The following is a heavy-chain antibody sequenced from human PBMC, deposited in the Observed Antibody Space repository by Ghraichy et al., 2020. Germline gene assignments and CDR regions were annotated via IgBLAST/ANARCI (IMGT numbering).Heavy chain of an antibody. CDR1: GFIFSSYA. Sequence: GGSLRLSCTASGFIFSSYAMAWVRQSPGKGLDWVSTISRNGDAKHYADSVKGRFTISRDNANNTLYLQMNGLRAEDTAVFFCAKKPYCDATTCYAFDSWGQGTLVTVSS. D-gene: IGHD2-2*01. CDR2: ISRNGDAK. V-gene: IGHV3-23*01. CDR3: AKKPYCDATTCYAFDS. J-gene: IGHJ4*02.